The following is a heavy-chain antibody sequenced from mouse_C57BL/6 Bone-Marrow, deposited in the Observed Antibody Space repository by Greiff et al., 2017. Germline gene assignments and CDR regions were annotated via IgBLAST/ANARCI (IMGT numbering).Heavy chain of an antibody. Sequence: VQLVESGAELVRPGTSVKVSCKASGYAFTNYLIEWVKQRPGQGLEWIGVINPGSGGTNYNEKFKGKATLTADKSSSTAYMQLSSLTSEDSAVYFCARSHYYYGSSHWYFDVWGTGTTVTVSS. D-gene: IGHD1-1*01. CDR2: INPGSGGT. CDR1: GYAFTNYL. J-gene: IGHJ1*03. V-gene: IGHV1-54*01. CDR3: ARSHYYYGSSHWYFDV.